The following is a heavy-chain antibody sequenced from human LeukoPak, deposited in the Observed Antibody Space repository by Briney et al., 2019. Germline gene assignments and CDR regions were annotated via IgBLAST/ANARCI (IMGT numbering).Heavy chain of an antibody. V-gene: IGHV3-66*01. CDR2: IYSGGST. CDR3: ARRGGTGTTHWFDP. D-gene: IGHD1-7*01. Sequence: GGSLRLSCAASGFTVSSNHMSWVRQAPGKGLEWVSVIYSGGSTSYAESVKGRFTISRDNSKNTLYLQMNSLRAEDTAVYYCARRGGTGTTHWFDPWGQGTLVTVSS. CDR1: GFTVSSNH. J-gene: IGHJ5*02.